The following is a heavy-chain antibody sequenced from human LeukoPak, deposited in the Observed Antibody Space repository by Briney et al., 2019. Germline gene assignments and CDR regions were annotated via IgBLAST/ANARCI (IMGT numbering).Heavy chain of an antibody. CDR1: GFTFSHYW. V-gene: IGHV3-7*01. D-gene: IGHD2-15*01. CDR2: IKHDGSEK. CDR3: VREGLECSGSTCQRAAFDY. Sequence: VGSLRLSSAPSGFTFSHYWMSWVRQAPGKGLEWVANIKHDGSEKHYVDSVKGRFTISRDSTKNSLFLQMSSLRAEETAVYYCVREGLECSGSTCQRAAFDYWGQGTLVTVSS. J-gene: IGHJ4*02.